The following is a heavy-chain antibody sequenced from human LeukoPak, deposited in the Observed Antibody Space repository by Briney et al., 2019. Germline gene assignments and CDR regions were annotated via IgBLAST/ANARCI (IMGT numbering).Heavy chain of an antibody. CDR1: GHTFTNYD. J-gene: IGHJ4*02. Sequence: ASVKVSCKASGHTFTNYDITWVRQAPGQGLEWIGWTSTHNGKTEYAHKVQGRVTMTTDTSTSTAYMELRSLRSDDTAVYYCAREGSSSSTFGFWGQGTLVTVSS. V-gene: IGHV1-18*01. CDR2: TSTHNGKT. D-gene: IGHD6-6*01. CDR3: AREGSSSSTFGF.